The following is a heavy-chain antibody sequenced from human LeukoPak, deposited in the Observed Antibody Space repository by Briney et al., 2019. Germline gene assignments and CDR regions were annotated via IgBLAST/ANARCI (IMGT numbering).Heavy chain of an antibody. Sequence: SETLSLTCTVSGGSVSSGSYYWSWIRQPPGEGLEWMGYIYYSGSTNYNPSLKSRVTISVDTSKNQFSLKLSSVTAADTAVYYCARGIGLGWYEEYYFDYWGQGTLVTVSS. CDR1: GGSVSSGSYY. J-gene: IGHJ4*02. CDR3: ARGIGLGWYEEYYFDY. V-gene: IGHV4-61*01. CDR2: IYYSGST. D-gene: IGHD6-19*01.